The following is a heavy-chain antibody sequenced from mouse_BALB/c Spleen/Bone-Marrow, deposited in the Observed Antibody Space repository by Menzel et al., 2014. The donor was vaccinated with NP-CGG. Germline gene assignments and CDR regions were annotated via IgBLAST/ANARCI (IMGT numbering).Heavy chain of an antibody. V-gene: IGHV1-84*02. Sequence: VQLQESGPELVKPGASVKISCKASGYTFTDYYINWVKQKPGQGLGWIGWIYPGSGNTKYNEKFKGKATLTVDTSSSTAYMQLSSLTSEDTAVYFCARSPYYGNYDDYWGQGTTLTVSS. CDR1: GYTFTDYY. CDR2: IYPGSGNT. CDR3: ARSPYYGNYDDY. D-gene: IGHD2-10*01. J-gene: IGHJ2*01.